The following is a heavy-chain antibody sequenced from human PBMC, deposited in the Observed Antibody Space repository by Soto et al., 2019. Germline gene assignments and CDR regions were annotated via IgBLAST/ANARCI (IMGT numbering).Heavy chain of an antibody. V-gene: IGHV3-30*14. Sequence: PGGSLRLSCAASGFTFRNYAMHWVRQAPGKGLECLAVIAYDGSNTFYRDSVKGRFTISRDNSKNTLYLQMNSLRAEDTAVYYCARDQRIVVVPAAMSPYYYYYMDVWGKGTTVTVSS. J-gene: IGHJ6*03. CDR2: IAYDGSNT. CDR3: ARDQRIVVVPAAMSPYYYYYMDV. CDR1: GFTFRNYA. D-gene: IGHD2-2*01.